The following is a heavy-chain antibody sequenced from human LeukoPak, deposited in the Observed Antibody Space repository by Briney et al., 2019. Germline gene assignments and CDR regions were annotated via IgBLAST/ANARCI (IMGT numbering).Heavy chain of an antibody. CDR2: IYPGDSDT. Sequence: GESLKISCQGSGYSFTKYCIGWVRQMPGKGLEWMGLIYPGDSDTRYSPSFQGQVTISADKSISTAYLQWSGLKASDTAMYYCARDSPYSSGWRDAFDVWGQGTMVTVSS. V-gene: IGHV5-51*01. J-gene: IGHJ3*01. CDR3: ARDSPYSSGWRDAFDV. D-gene: IGHD6-19*01. CDR1: GYSFTKYC.